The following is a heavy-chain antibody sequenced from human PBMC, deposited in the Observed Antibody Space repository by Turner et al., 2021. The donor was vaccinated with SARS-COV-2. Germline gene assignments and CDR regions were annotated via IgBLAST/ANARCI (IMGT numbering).Heavy chain of an antibody. CDR2: ISYDGSNK. Sequence: QVLLLESGGGVVQPGRSLRLSCVVSGFPFNNYGMYWVRQAPGEGLEWVAVISYDGSNKYYADSVKGRFTISRDNSKNTLYLQMNSLRTEDTAVYYCARPSSGSYYGAFDIWGQGTMVTISS. J-gene: IGHJ3*02. CDR3: ARPSSGSYYGAFDI. D-gene: IGHD1-26*01. V-gene: IGHV3-30*03. CDR1: GFPFNNYG.